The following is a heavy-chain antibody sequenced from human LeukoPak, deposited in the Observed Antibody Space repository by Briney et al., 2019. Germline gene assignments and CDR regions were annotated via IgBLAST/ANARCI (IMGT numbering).Heavy chain of an antibody. Sequence: GGYLRLSCAASGFTFSDYYMSWIRQAPGKGLEWVSYISSSGSTIYYSDSVKGRFTISRDNAKNSLYLQMNSLRAEDTAVYYCARDDGDSSGYYYGHWGQGTLVTVSS. V-gene: IGHV3-11*04. CDR1: GFTFSDYY. D-gene: IGHD3-22*01. CDR3: ARDDGDSSGYYYGH. CDR2: ISSSGSTI. J-gene: IGHJ4*02.